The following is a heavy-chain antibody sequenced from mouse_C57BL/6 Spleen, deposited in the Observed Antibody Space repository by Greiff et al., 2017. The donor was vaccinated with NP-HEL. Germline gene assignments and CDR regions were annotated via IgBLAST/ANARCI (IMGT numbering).Heavy chain of an antibody. D-gene: IGHD4-1*02. CDR1: GYTFTRYW. V-gene: IGHV1-52*01. J-gene: IGHJ2*01. CDR3: ARGSTGTNYFDY. Sequence: VQLQQPGAELVRPGSSVKLSCKASGYTFTRYWMHWVKQRPIQGLEWIGNIYPSDSETHYNQKFQDKATLTVDKSSSTAYMQLSSRISEDAAVDYCARGSTGTNYFDYWGQGTTLTVSS. CDR2: IYPSDSET.